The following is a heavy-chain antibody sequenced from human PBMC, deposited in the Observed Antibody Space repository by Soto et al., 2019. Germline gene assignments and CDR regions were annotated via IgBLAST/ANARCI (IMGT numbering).Heavy chain of an antibody. CDR1: EFTFSDYW. CDR3: ARESEDLTSNFDY. J-gene: IGHJ4*02. Sequence: PGGSLRLSCAASEFTFSDYWMHWVRQAPGKGLEWVSSISSTTNYIYYADSMKGRFTVSRDNAKNSVYLEMNSLSAEDTAVYYCARESEDLTSNFDYWGQGTLVTVSS. CDR2: ISSTTNYI. V-gene: IGHV3-21*01.